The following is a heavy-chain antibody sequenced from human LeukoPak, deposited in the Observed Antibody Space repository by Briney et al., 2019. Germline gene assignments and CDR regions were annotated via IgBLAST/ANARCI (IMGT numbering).Heavy chain of an antibody. CDR3: ARGDYYDGGGRNWFDI. Sequence: SETLSLTCTVSGDSMSYYYWNFIRQPAGKGLEWIGRIHTSGTTYYSASLKSRVSMSVDSSRNQFSLRLTSVTAADTAIYFCARGDYYDGGGRNWFDIWGQGTLVTVSS. D-gene: IGHD3-16*01. CDR2: IHTSGTT. V-gene: IGHV4-4*07. J-gene: IGHJ5*02. CDR1: GDSMSYYY.